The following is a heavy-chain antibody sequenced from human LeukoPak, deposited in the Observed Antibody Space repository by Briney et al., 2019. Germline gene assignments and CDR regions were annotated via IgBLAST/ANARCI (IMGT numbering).Heavy chain of an antibody. D-gene: IGHD1-14*01. CDR1: GGSISSSSYS. Sequence: PSETLSLTCTVSGGSISSSSYSWSWIRQPPGKGLEWIGYIHHSGSTYYNPSLKSRVTISVDRSKNRFSLKLSSVTAADTAVYYCARGDRNHPPDYWGQGTLVTVSS. CDR3: ARGDRNHPPDY. J-gene: IGHJ4*02. CDR2: IHHSGST. V-gene: IGHV4-30-2*01.